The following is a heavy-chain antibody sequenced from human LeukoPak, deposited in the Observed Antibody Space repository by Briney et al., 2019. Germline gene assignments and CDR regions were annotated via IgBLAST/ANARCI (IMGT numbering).Heavy chain of an antibody. CDR3: ASGYYYDSSGPWYFDY. CDR1: GFTFSIYA. CDR2: ISGSGGST. Sequence: GGSLRLSCAASGFTFSIYAMSWVRQAPGKGLEWVSAISGSGGSTYYADSVKGRFTISRDNSKNTLYLQMNSLRAEDTAVYYCASGYYYDSSGPWYFDYWGQGTLVTVSS. D-gene: IGHD3-22*01. J-gene: IGHJ4*02. V-gene: IGHV3-23*01.